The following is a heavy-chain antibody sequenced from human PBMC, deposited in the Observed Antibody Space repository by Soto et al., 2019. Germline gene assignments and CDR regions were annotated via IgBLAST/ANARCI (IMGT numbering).Heavy chain of an antibody. V-gene: IGHV4-39*02. CDR2: IYYSGST. CDR3: ARGTSGYYDFLTGYNWFDP. Sequence: PSETLSLTCTVSGGSISSSSYYWGWIRQPPGKGLEWIGSIYYSGSTYYNPSLKSRVTISVDTSKNHFSVNLRSVTAADTAVYYCARGTSGYYDFLTGYNWFDPWGHGTLVTVS. CDR1: GGSISSSSYY. D-gene: IGHD3-9*01. J-gene: IGHJ5*02.